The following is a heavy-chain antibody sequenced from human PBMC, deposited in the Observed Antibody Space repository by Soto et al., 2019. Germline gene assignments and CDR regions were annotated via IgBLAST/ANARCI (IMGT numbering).Heavy chain of an antibody. CDR1: GYTFTSYG. V-gene: IGHV1-18*01. D-gene: IGHD3-10*01. CDR3: ASEIRMVRGWGYYYYGMDV. CDR2: ISAYNGNT. J-gene: IGHJ6*02. Sequence: ASVKVSCKASGYTFTSYGISWVRQAPGQGLEWMGWISAYNGNTNYAQKLQGRVTMTTDTSTSTAYMELRSLRSEDTAVYYCASEIRMVRGWGYYYYGMDVWGQGTTVTVSS.